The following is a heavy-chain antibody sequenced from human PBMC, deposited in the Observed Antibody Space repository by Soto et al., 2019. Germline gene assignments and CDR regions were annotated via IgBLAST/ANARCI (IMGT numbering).Heavy chain of an antibody. D-gene: IGHD2-8*02. CDR3: ARCKPAYSDTGGNYWYFDL. CDR1: GYTFTSYG. V-gene: IGHV1-18*01. Sequence: ASVYVSCKASGYTFTSYGIVWVRQAPGQGLEWMGWISAYNGNTNYAQKFQGRVTMTTDTSTSTAYMELRSLRSDDTAVYYCARCKPAYSDTGGNYWYFDLWGLGTLVTVS. CDR2: ISAYNGNT. J-gene: IGHJ2*01.